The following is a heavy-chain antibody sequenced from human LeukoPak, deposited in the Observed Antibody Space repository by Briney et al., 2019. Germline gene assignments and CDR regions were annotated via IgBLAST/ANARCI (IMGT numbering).Heavy chain of an antibody. D-gene: IGHD6-19*01. Sequence: PSETLSLTCTVSGGSISSSSYYWGWIRQPPGKGLEWIGSIYYSGSTYYNPSLKSRVTISVDTSKNQFSLKLSSVTAADTAVYYCARDRRLPPRQVAVAGTPGVLGYYYMDVWGKGTTVTVSS. J-gene: IGHJ6*03. CDR1: GGSISSSSYY. CDR3: ARDRRLPPRQVAVAGTPGVLGYYYMDV. CDR2: IYYSGST. V-gene: IGHV4-39*07.